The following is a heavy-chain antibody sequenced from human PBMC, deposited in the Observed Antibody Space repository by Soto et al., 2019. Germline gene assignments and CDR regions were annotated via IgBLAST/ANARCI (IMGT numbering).Heavy chain of an antibody. Sequence: GGSLRLSCAASGFTFSSYAMSWVRQAPGKGLEWVSAISGSGGSTYYADSVKGRLTISRDNSKNTLYLQMNSLRAEDTAVYYCAKDHRIAVRYYFDYWGQGTLVTVSS. D-gene: IGHD6-19*01. CDR1: GFTFSSYA. CDR2: ISGSGGST. CDR3: AKDHRIAVRYYFDY. V-gene: IGHV3-23*01. J-gene: IGHJ4*02.